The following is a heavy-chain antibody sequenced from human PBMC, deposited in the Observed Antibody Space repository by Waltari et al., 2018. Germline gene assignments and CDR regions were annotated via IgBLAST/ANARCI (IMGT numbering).Heavy chain of an antibody. V-gene: IGHV3-48*03. J-gene: IGHJ6*02. CDR2: ISTSSSTI. D-gene: IGHD2-2*01. CDR1: GFTFSSYE. Sequence: EVQLVESGGGLVQPGGSLRLSCVAAGFTFSSYEMNWVRQAQGKGLEWVSYISTSSSTIYYADSVKGRFTISRDKAKNSLYLQMNSLRAEDTAVYYCARDRGCSTTSCYLGDLYGMDVWGQGTTVTVSS. CDR3: ARDRGCSTTSCYLGDLYGMDV.